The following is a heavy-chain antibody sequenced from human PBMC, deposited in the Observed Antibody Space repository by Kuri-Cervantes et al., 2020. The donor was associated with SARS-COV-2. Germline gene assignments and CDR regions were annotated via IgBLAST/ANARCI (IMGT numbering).Heavy chain of an antibody. V-gene: IGHV3-33*01. CDR1: GFTFGSYG. J-gene: IGHJ4*02. D-gene: IGHD3/OR15-3a*01. Sequence: GESLKISCAASGFTFGSYGMHWVRQAPGKGLEWVAVIWYDGSNKYYADSVKGRFTISRDNSKNTLYLQMNSLRAEDTAVYYCARGYADFPTPNDYWGQGTLVTVSS. CDR2: IWYDGSNK. CDR3: ARGYADFPTPNDY.